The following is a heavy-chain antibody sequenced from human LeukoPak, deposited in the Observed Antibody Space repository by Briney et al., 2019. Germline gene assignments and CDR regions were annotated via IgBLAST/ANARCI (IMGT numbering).Heavy chain of an antibody. CDR1: GFTFSNAW. CDR2: IKSKTDGGTT. D-gene: IGHD4/OR15-4a*01. J-gene: IGHJ4*02. V-gene: IGHV3-15*05. CDR3: ARDTLGEGEDANYAVYYFDY. Sequence: GGSLRLSCAASGFTFSNAWMSWVCQAPGKGLEWVGRIKSKTDGGTTDYAAPVKGRFTISRDDSKNTLYLQMNSLRAEDTAIYYCARDTLGEGEDANYAVYYFDYWGQGTLVTVSS.